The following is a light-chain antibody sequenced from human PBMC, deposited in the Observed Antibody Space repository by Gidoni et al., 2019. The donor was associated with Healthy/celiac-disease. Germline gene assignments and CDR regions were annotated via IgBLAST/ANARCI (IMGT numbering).Light chain of an antibody. CDR2: RAS. Sequence: DIQMTQSPSTLSASVGDRVTITCRAKQPGNTGLAWYQQKPGKSPNLLIYRASSLKSWVPSRFSGSGSETEFTLTISSLQPDDLATYYCQQYNIFPWSFGQGTRFEIK. CDR3: QQYNIFPWS. J-gene: IGKJ1*01. CDR1: QPGNTG. V-gene: IGKV1-5*03.